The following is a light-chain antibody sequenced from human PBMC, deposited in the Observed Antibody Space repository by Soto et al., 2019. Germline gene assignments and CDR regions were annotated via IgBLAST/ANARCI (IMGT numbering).Light chain of an antibody. CDR3: LQHNSYPRT. CDR1: QSIGGF. Sequence: DIQMTQSPSSLSVSVGDRVTIICRASQSIGGFLNWYQQKLGKAPKLLIYAASSLQSGVPSRFSGSGSGTEFTLTISSLQPEDFATYYCLQHNSYPRTFGQGTKVDIK. V-gene: IGKV1-17*01. CDR2: AAS. J-gene: IGKJ1*01.